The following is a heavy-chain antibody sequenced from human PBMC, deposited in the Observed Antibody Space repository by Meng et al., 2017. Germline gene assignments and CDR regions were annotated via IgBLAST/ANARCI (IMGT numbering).Heavy chain of an antibody. D-gene: IGHD4-23*01. CDR3: ARGSWRNRSVVTQIRIWFDP. J-gene: IGHJ5*02. Sequence: ASVKVSCKDSGYTFTGYYMHWVRQAPGQGLEWMGWINPNSGGTNYAQKFQGRVTMTRDTSISTAYMELSRLRSDDTAVYYCARGSWRNRSVVTQIRIWFDPWGQGTRVTVSS. V-gene: IGHV1-2*02. CDR1: GYTFTGYY. CDR2: INPNSGGT.